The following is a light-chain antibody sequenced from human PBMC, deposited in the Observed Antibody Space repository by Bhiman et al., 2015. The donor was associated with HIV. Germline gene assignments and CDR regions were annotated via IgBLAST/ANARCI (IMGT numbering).Light chain of an antibody. Sequence: QSALTQPASMSGSPGESITISCTGTSSNVGGYNYVSWYQQHPGKAPKLIIFDVDKRPSGVSVRFAGSKSGNTASLTISGLQAEGEADYYCSSYTSSSTVFGSGTKVTVL. CDR1: SSNVGGYNY. CDR3: SSYTSSSTV. J-gene: IGLJ1*01. V-gene: IGLV2-14*03. CDR2: DVD.